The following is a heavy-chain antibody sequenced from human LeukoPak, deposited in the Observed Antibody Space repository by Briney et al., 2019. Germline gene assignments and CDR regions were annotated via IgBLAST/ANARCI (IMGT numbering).Heavy chain of an antibody. D-gene: IGHD3-22*01. CDR1: GGSISTYY. CDR3: ARGPYSYDSPGAFDI. V-gene: IGHV4-59*08. J-gene: IGHJ3*02. CDR2: IYYSGTT. Sequence: PSETLSLTCTVSGGSISTYYWNWIRQPPGKGLEWIGYIYYSGTTNYNPSLKSRVTISVDTSKNQFSLKLSSVTAADTAVYFCARGPYSYDSPGAFDIWGQGTMVTVSS.